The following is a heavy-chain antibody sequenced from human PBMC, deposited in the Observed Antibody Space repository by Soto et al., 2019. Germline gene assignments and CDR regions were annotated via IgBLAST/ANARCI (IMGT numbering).Heavy chain of an antibody. Sequence: ASVKVSCKASGGTFSSYAISWVRQAPGQGLEWMGGIIPIFGTANYAQKFQGRVTITADESTSTAYMELSSLRSEDTAVYYCARSVDSRPGYFDYWGQGTLVTVSS. V-gene: IGHV1-69*13. CDR1: GGTFSSYA. CDR3: ARSVDSRPGYFDY. CDR2: IIPIFGTA. J-gene: IGHJ4*02. D-gene: IGHD5-12*01.